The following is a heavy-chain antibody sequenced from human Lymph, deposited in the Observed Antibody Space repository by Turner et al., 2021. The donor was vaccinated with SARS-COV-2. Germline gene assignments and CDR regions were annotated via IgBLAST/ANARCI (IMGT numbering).Heavy chain of an antibody. CDR2: SDGSGTRT. Sequence: EVQLLESGGDFVQPGGSLSFSCAATGFTFSNYAMSWVRQAQGKGLEWVSDSDGSGTRTYYEDSVKSRFTISRDNSKNTLFLQMNSLRADDKTIYYCAESPMGKNYFDYWGQGTLVTVSS. CDR1: GFTFSNYA. V-gene: IGHV3-23*01. D-gene: IGHD7-27*01. J-gene: IGHJ4*02. CDR3: AESPMGKNYFDY.